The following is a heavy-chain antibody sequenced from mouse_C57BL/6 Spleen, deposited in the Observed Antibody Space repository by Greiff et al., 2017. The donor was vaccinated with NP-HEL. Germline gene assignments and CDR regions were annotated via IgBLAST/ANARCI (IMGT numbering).Heavy chain of an antibody. D-gene: IGHD1-1*01. CDR1: GFSLTDYG. CDR2: IYGDGGT. CDR3: ATGYYCSRGDGLDY. J-gene: IGHJ4*01. Sequence: VQLQQSGPGLVGPSPSLSITCTVSGFSLTDYGVSWVRQPPGQGLEWLGVIYGDGGTTYHSALISSLGISKDNSKSQVYLKLNSLQTDDTATYYCATGYYCSRGDGLDYWGQGTLVTVS. V-gene: IGHV2-3*01.